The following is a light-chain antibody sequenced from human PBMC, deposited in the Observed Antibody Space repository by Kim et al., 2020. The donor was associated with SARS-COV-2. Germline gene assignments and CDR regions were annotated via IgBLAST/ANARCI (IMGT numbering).Light chain of an antibody. Sequence: DIVMTQSPDSLAVSLGERATINCKSSQSVLYSSNNKNYLAWYQQKPGQPPKLIIYWASTRESGVPDRFSGSGSGTDFTLTISSLQAEDVAVYYCQQYYSTPFTFVPGTKVDIK. J-gene: IGKJ3*01. CDR3: QQYYSTPFT. CDR2: WAS. CDR1: QSVLYSSNNKNY. V-gene: IGKV4-1*01.